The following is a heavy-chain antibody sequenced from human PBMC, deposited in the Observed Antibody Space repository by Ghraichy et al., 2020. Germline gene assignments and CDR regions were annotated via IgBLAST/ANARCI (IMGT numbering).Heavy chain of an antibody. CDR2: ISSSSSYI. CDR3: ARDLTYYGDPGDY. V-gene: IGHV3-21*01. D-gene: IGHD4-17*01. Sequence: LSLSCAASGFTFSSYSMNWVRQAPGKGLEWVSSISSSSSYIYYADSVKGRFTISRDNAKNSLYLQMNSLRAEDTAVYYCARDLTYYGDPGDYWGQGTLVTVSS. CDR1: GFTFSSYS. J-gene: IGHJ4*02.